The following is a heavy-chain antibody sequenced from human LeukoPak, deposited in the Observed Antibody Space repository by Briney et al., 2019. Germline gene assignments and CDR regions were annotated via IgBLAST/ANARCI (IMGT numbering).Heavy chain of an antibody. J-gene: IGHJ6*03. Sequence: ASVKVSCKASGYTFTSFGISWVRQAPGQGLEWMGWISAYNGNTNYAQKLQGRVTMTTDTSTSTAYMELRSLRSDDTAVYYCAREQNSGSYRPYYYYYMDVWGKGTTVTVSS. D-gene: IGHD1-26*01. CDR3: AREQNSGSYRPYYYYYMDV. V-gene: IGHV1-18*01. CDR1: GYTFTSFG. CDR2: ISAYNGNT.